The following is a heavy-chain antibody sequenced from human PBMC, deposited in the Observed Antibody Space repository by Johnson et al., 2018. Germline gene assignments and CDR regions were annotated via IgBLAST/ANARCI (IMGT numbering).Heavy chain of an antibody. J-gene: IGHJ6*03. CDR2: ISYDGSNK. CDR3: ARMTVAYYYYYMYV. V-gene: IGHV3-30*03. CDR1: GFTFSSYG. Sequence: QVQLVQSGGGVVQPGRSLRLSCAASGFTFSSYGMHWVRQAPGKGLEWVAVISYDGSNKYYVDSVKGRFTISRDNAKNSLYLQMNSLRAEDTAVYSFARMTVAYYYYYMYVWGKGTTGTVSS. D-gene: IGHD4/OR15-4a*01.